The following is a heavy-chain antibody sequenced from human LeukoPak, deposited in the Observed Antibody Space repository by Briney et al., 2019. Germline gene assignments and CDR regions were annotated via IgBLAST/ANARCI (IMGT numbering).Heavy chain of an antibody. CDR2: FDPEDGET. Sequence: ASVKVSCKVSGYTLTELSMHWVRQAPGKGLEWMGGFDPEDGETIYAQKFQGRVTMTRDMSTSTVYMELSSLRSEDTAVYYCASSPASSSSKSFGYWGQGTLVTVSS. D-gene: IGHD6-6*01. CDR1: GYTLTELS. V-gene: IGHV1-24*01. CDR3: ASSPASSSSKSFGY. J-gene: IGHJ4*02.